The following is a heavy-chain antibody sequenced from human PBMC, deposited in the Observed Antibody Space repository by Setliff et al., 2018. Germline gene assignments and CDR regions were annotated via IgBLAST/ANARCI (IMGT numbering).Heavy chain of an antibody. CDR2: IYPGDSDT. Sequence: GASLTISCKGSGYSFTSYWIGWVRQMPGKGLEWMGIIYPGDSDTRYSPSFQGQVTISADKSISTAYLQWSSLKASDTAMYYCARQSWGGSGWSWVDYWGQGTLVTVSS. CDR3: ARQSWGGSGWSWVDY. D-gene: IGHD6-19*01. V-gene: IGHV5-51*01. J-gene: IGHJ4*02. CDR1: GYSFTSYW.